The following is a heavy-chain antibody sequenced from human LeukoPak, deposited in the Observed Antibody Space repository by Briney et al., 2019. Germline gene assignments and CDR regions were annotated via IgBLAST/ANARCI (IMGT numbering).Heavy chain of an antibody. CDR2: ISYDGTTK. CDR3: AKEEGYYDGSGYYEY. D-gene: IGHD3-22*01. Sequence: PGGSLRLSCAASGFTFSSYGMHWVRQAPGKGLEWVTLISYDGTTKYYADSVRGRFTISRDNSQNTLYLQMNSLRVEDTAMYYCAKEEGYYDGSGYYEYWGQGTLVTVSS. J-gene: IGHJ4*02. V-gene: IGHV3-30*18. CDR1: GFTFSSYG.